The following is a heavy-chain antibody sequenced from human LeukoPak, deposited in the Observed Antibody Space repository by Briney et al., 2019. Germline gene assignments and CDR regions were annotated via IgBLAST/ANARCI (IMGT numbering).Heavy chain of an antibody. D-gene: IGHD3-10*01. Sequence: GASVKVSCKASGYTFTSYAMHWVRQAPGQRLEWMGWINAGNGNTKYSQKFQGRVTITRDTSASTAYMGLSSLRSEDTAVYYCARDFLSYGSGSYHYGYFDYWGQGTLVTVSS. V-gene: IGHV1-3*01. J-gene: IGHJ4*02. CDR3: ARDFLSYGSGSYHYGYFDY. CDR2: INAGNGNT. CDR1: GYTFTSYA.